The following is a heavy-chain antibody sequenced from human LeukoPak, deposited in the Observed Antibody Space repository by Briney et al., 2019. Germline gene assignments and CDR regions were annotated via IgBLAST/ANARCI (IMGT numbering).Heavy chain of an antibody. CDR3: ARGEGEIYYRSGSNNWFDP. J-gene: IGHJ5*02. Sequence: SETPSLTCAVYGWSFSGYYWNWIRQPPGKGLEWIGEINQSGSTNYNPSLKSRVTISFDTSKNQFSLKLTSVTAADTAVVYCARGEGEIYYRSGSNNWFDPWGQGTLVTVSS. D-gene: IGHD3-10*01. CDR1: GWSFSGYY. CDR2: INQSGST. V-gene: IGHV4-34*01.